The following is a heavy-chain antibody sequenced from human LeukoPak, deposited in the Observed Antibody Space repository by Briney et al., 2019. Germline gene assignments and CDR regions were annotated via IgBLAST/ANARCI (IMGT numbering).Heavy chain of an antibody. CDR3: ARPYCSGGSCYYSN. Sequence: SETLSLTCAVSGGSISSGGYSWSWIRQPPGKGLEWIGYIYYSGSTNYNPSLKSRVTISVDTSKNQFSLKLSSVTAADTAVYYCARPYCSGGSCYYSNWGQGTLVTVSS. CDR2: IYYSGST. V-gene: IGHV4-61*08. D-gene: IGHD2-15*01. CDR1: GGSISSGGYS. J-gene: IGHJ4*02.